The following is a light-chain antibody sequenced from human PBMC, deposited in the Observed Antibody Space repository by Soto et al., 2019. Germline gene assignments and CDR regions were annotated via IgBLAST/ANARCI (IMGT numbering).Light chain of an antibody. V-gene: IGKV1-5*01. CDR2: DVS. CDR3: QQYDYSRT. Sequence: DIPMTQSPSTLSASVGDSVTITCRASQSITASLAWYQQKPGEAPKLLIYDVSNLESGVPSRFSGSGSGTQFSLNIRSLQPDDFATYYCQQYDYSRTFVQGTKVEIK. J-gene: IGKJ1*01. CDR1: QSITAS.